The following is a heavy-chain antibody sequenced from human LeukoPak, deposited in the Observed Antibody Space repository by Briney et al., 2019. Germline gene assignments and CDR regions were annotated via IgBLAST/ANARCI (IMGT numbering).Heavy chain of an antibody. V-gene: IGHV3-7*01. CDR3: ARDGVAGGFDY. D-gene: IGHD6-19*01. J-gene: IGHJ4*02. CDR2: MNQGGSET. Sequence: PGGSLRLSCAAFGFTFGRHWMSWVRQAPGKGLEWVAHMNQGGSETTNVDSVKGRFTISRDDAKNLVFLQMNSLRVEDTAVYYCARDGVAGGFDYWGQGILVTVSS. CDR1: GFTFGRHW.